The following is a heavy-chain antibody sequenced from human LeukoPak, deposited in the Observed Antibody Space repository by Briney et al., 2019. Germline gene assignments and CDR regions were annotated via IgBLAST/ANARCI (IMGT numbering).Heavy chain of an antibody. CDR2: ILGSGSSI. V-gene: IGHV3-23*01. J-gene: IGHJ4*02. D-gene: IGHD2-2*01. CDR1: GFSFGGYA. CDR3: AKRYCGSTSCPSPFYFFDY. Sequence: PGGSLRLSCAASGFSFGGYATNWVRQAPGKGLEWVSSILGSGSSIYYADSVKGRFTISRDNSKNTLYLQMNSLRAEDTAIYYCAKRYCGSTSCPSPFYFFDYWGQGTLVTVSS.